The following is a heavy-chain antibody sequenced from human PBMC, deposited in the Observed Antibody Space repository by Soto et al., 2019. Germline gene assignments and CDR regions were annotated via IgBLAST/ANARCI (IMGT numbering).Heavy chain of an antibody. CDR3: AKDQFVFRVDTAMVTNFDY. CDR1: GFTFSSYA. V-gene: IGHV3-23*01. J-gene: IGHJ4*02. CDR2: ISGSGGST. D-gene: IGHD5-18*01. Sequence: GGSLRLSCAASGFTFSSYAMSGVRQAPGKGLEWVSAISGSGGSTYYADSVKGRFTISRDNSKNTPYLQMNSLRAEDTAVYYCAKDQFVFRVDTAMVTNFDYWGQGTLVTVSS.